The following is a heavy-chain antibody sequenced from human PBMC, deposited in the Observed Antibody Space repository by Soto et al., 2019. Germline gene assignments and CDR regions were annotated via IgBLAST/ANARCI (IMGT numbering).Heavy chain of an antibody. D-gene: IGHD1-1*01. CDR1: GFSLSTNGVG. CDR2: IYWDDDK. Sequence: QITLKESGPTLVKPTQTLTLTCTFSGFSLSTNGVGMGWIRQPPGKALEWLALIYWDDDKRYSPSLKSRLTITKDTSKNQVVLTMTNMDPVDTATYYCTRSLSYGTIVTFDYWAQGTLVTVSS. V-gene: IGHV2-5*02. CDR3: TRSLSYGTIVTFDY. J-gene: IGHJ4*02.